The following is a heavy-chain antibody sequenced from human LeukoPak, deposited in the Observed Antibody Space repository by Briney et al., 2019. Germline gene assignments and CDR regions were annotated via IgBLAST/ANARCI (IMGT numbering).Heavy chain of an antibody. Sequence: PGGSLRLSCEGSGFSLSAYNMNWVRQAPGKGLESVSYISSSSATIFYADSVKGRFTISRDNSKNTLYLQMNSLRAEDTAVYYCAKDTGGYWGQGTLVTVSS. J-gene: IGHJ4*02. CDR2: ISSSSATI. CDR1: GFSLSAYN. D-gene: IGHD1-1*01. CDR3: AKDTGGY. V-gene: IGHV3-48*01.